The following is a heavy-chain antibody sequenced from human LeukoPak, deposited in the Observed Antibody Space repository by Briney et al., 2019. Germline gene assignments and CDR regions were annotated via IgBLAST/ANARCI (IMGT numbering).Heavy chain of an antibody. V-gene: IGHV3-48*02. CDR3: ANENFYGSSGYHPSWY. J-gene: IGHJ4*02. CDR2: ICCRSCSK. CDR1: GHPFNRYR. D-gene: IGHD3-22*01. Sequence: GGSVSLLCAAWGHPFNRYRMMGAPGAPGRARVCISYICCRSCSKYYADSEKGRLTIPRDNDKNSLDLQMNSLRDDDTAVYYCANENFYGSSGYHPSWYWGQGTLVTVSS.